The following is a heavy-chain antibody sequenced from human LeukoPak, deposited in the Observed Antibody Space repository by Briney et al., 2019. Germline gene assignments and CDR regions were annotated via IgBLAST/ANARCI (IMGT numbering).Heavy chain of an antibody. CDR3: ARDSGDIVDYFDY. Sequence: ASVKVSCKASGYTFTGYYIHWVRQAPGQGPEWMGWINPNSGGTKYAQRFQGSVTMTRDTSISTAYLEVSSLRSEDTAVYYCARDSGDIVDYFDYWGQGTLVIVYS. V-gene: IGHV1-2*02. CDR2: INPNSGGT. J-gene: IGHJ4*02. D-gene: IGHD5-12*01. CDR1: GYTFTGYY.